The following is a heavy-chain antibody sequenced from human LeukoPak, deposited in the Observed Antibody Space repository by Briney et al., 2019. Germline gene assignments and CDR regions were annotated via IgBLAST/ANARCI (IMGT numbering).Heavy chain of an antibody. D-gene: IGHD6-19*01. J-gene: IGHJ4*02. CDR2: ISISGGTT. CDR3: AKAFGGAVAGYFDY. CDR1: GLTVSSHA. Sequence: PGGSLRLSCAASGLTVSSHAMSWVRQAPEKGLEWVSAISISGGTTYYADSVKGRFTISRDNSRNTLYLQMNSLRVDDTAVYYCAKAFGGAVAGYFDYWGQGTLVTVSS. V-gene: IGHV3-23*01.